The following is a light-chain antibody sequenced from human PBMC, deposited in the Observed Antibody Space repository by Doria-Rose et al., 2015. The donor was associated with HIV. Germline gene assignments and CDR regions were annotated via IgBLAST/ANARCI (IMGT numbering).Light chain of an antibody. CDR3: HQYGTSWT. V-gene: IGKV3-20*01. CDR1: QSFSSTY. Sequence: TQSPGTLSLSPGERATLSCRASQSFSSTYLAWYRHKPGQAPSLLSYDGSTRATGIPDRFSASGSGTDFTLTINRLEPEDFALYYCHQYGTSWTFGQGTKVEI. J-gene: IGKJ1*01. CDR2: DGS.